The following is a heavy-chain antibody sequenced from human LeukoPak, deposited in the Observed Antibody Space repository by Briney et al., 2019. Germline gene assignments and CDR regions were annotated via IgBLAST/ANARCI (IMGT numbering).Heavy chain of an antibody. D-gene: IGHD3-16*01. CDR2: IKHDGSEK. CDR3: AKSSTARGGDDP. J-gene: IGHJ5*02. V-gene: IGHV3-7*01. CDR1: GCTFSSYW. Sequence: GGSLRLSCAASGCTFSSYWMSWVRQAPGKGLEWVANIKHDGSEKYYVDSVKGRFTISRDNAKNSLYLQMNSLRAEDTAVYYCAKSSTARGGDDPWGQGTLVTVSS.